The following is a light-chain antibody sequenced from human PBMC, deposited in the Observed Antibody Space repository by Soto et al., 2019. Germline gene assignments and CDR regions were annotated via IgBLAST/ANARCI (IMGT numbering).Light chain of an antibody. CDR2: SNN. CDR3: AAWDDSLNGVV. J-gene: IGLJ2*01. CDR1: SSNIGSNT. Sequence: QSVLPQPPSASGTPGQRVTISCSGSSSNIGSNTVNWYQQLPGPAPKLLIYSNNQRPSGVPDRFSGSKSGTSASLAISGLQSEDEADYYCAAWDDSLNGVVFGGGTQRTVL. V-gene: IGLV1-44*01.